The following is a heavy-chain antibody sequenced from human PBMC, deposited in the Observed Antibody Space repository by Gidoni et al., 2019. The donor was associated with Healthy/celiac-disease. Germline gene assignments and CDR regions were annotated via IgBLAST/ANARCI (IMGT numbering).Heavy chain of an antibody. CDR1: GGSISSGSYY. D-gene: IGHD2-2*01. CDR3: ARVVVPSAMIDY. V-gene: IGHV4-61*02. CDR2: IYTSWST. J-gene: IGHJ4*02. Sequence: QVQLQESGPGLVKPSQTLYLTCTVSGGSISSGSYYWSWIRQTAGKGLEWIVRIYTSWSTNYNPSLKSRVTISVDTSKNQFFLKLSSVTAADTAVYYCARVVVPSAMIDYWGQGTLVTVSS.